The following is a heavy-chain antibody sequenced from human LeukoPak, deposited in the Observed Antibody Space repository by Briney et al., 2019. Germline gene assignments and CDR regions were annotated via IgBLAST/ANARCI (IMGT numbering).Heavy chain of an antibody. J-gene: IGHJ4*02. CDR3: ARGYYDSSGYADY. CDR1: GGSISSYY. D-gene: IGHD3-22*01. V-gene: IGHV4-59*01. Sequence: SETLSLTCTVSGGSISSYYWSWIRQPPGKGLEWIGYIYYSGSTNYNPSLKSRVTISVDTSKNRFSLKLSSVTAADTAVYYCARGYYDSSGYADYWGQGTLVTVSS. CDR2: IYYSGST.